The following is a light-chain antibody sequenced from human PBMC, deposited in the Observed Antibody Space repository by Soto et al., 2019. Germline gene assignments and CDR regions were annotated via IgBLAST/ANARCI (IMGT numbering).Light chain of an antibody. CDR2: GAS. Sequence: EIVMTQSPATLSVAPEERATLSCRASQSVSSNLAWYQQKPGQAPRLLIYGASTRATDIPARFSGSGSRTEFTLTITSLQSEDFAVYLCYLYNDRPFTFGPGTRVDIK. CDR3: YLYNDRPFT. CDR1: QSVSSN. V-gene: IGKV3D-15*01. J-gene: IGKJ3*01.